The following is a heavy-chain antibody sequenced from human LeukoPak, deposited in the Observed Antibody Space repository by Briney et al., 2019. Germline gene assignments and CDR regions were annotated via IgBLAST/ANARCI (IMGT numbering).Heavy chain of an antibody. V-gene: IGHV3-23*01. CDR2: ISGSTGKT. D-gene: IGHD2-21*01. CDR1: GLTLSSYA. J-gene: IGHJ4*02. CDR3: AKDLESYCGTTACGRFDY. Sequence: GGSLRLSCAASGLTLSSYAVSWVRQAPGKGLEWVSDISGSTGKTYYADSVKGRFTISRDTSKNTVSLQMNSLRAEDTAIYYCAKDLESYCGTTACGRFDYWGQGTLVTVSS.